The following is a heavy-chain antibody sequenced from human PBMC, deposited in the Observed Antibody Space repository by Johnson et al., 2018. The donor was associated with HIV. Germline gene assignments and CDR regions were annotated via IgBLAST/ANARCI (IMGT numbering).Heavy chain of an antibody. V-gene: IGHV3-11*04. J-gene: IGHJ3*02. CDR3: ASVHGIAVVDAFDI. Sequence: QVQLVESGGGVVQPGRSLRLSCAASGFTFSDYYMSWIRQAPGKGLEWVSYISSSGSTIYYADSVKGRFTISRDNAKNSLYLQMNSLRAEDTAVYYCASVHGIAVVDAFDIWGQGTMVTVSS. CDR1: GFTFSDYY. D-gene: IGHD6-19*01. CDR2: ISSSGSTI.